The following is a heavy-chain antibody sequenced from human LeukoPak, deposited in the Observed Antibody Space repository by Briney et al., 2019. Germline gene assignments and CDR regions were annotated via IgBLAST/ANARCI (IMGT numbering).Heavy chain of an antibody. CDR2: IYYSGST. CDR3: ARLGLVIAYYFDY. D-gene: IGHD3-3*01. Sequence: SETLSLTCTVSGGSISSSSYYWGWIRQPPGKGLEWIGSIYYSGSTYYNPSLKSRVTISVDTSKNQSSLKLSSVTAADTAVYYCARLGLVIAYYFDYWGQGTLVTVSS. CDR1: GGSISSSSYY. J-gene: IGHJ4*02. V-gene: IGHV4-39*01.